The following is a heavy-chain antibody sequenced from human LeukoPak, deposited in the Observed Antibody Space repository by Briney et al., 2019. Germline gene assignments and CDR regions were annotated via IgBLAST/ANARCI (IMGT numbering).Heavy chain of an antibody. D-gene: IGHD3-22*01. V-gene: IGHV4-38-2*01. J-gene: IGHJ4*02. CDR3: ARPGSGYHYFDY. CDR2: VYHSGST. Sequence: TSETLSLTCAVSGFSINSGYYWGWIRPPPGKGLEWIGNVYHSGSTYYNPSLKSRVTISVDTSKNQFSLKLSSVTAADTAVYYCARPGSGYHYFDYWGQGTLVTVSS. CDR1: GFSINSGYY.